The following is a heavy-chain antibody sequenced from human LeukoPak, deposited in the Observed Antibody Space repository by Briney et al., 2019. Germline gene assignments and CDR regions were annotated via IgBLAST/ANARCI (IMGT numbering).Heavy chain of an antibody. D-gene: IGHD2-2*01. V-gene: IGHV1-2*02. CDR2: INPNSGGT. Sequence: GASVKVSCKASGYTFTSYYMHWVRQAPGQGLEWMGWINPNSGGTNYAQKFQGRVTMTRDTSISTAYMELSRLRSDDTAVYYCARDLPPTLVYCSSTSCYYGMDVWGQGTTVTVSS. CDR1: GYTFTSYY. J-gene: IGHJ6*02. CDR3: ARDLPPTLVYCSSTSCYYGMDV.